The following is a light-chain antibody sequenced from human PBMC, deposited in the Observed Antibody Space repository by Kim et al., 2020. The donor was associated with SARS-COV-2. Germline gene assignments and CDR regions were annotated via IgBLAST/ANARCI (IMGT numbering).Light chain of an antibody. Sequence: GQRVTISCSGSGSHIGSSNVYWYQQLPGTAPKLLIYRNSQRPSGVPDRFSGSKSGTSASLAISGLRSEDEADYYCAVWDDSLRGPVFGGGTKLTVL. J-gene: IGLJ3*02. CDR3: AVWDDSLRGPV. CDR2: RNS. CDR1: GSHIGSSN. V-gene: IGLV1-47*01.